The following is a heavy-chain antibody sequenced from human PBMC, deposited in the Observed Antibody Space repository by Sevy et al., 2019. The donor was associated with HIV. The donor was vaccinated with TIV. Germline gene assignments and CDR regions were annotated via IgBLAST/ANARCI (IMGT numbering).Heavy chain of an antibody. CDR1: GGTFSSYA. J-gene: IGHJ3*02. V-gene: IGHV1-69*13. CDR3: ASLSGDDAFDI. Sequence: ASVKVSCKASGGTFSSYAISWVRQAPGQGLEWMGGIIPIFGTANYAQKFQSRVTITADESTSTAYMELSSLRSEDMAVYYCASLSGDDAFDIWGQGTMVTVSS. CDR2: IIPIFGTA. D-gene: IGHD1-26*01.